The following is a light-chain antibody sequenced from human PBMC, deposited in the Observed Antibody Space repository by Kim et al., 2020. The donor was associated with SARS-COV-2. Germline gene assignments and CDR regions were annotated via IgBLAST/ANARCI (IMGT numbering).Light chain of an antibody. Sequence: SGSLGDRVAVTCRASQTVSNTVNWYQQKPAKAPELLISFAATLQNGVPSRFSGSRSGTDFTLTISSLQAEDFAAYYCQQSYSIPYTFGQGTKLEI. V-gene: IGKV1-39*01. CDR1: QTVSNT. CDR2: FAA. CDR3: QQSYSIPYT. J-gene: IGKJ2*01.